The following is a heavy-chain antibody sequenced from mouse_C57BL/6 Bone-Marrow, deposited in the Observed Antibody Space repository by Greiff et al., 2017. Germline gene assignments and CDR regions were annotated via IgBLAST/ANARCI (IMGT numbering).Heavy chain of an antibody. J-gene: IGHJ2*01. CDR2: ISDGGSYT. D-gene: IGHD2-3*01. CDR1: GFTFSSYD. V-gene: IGHV5-4*03. Sequence: EVKLVESGGGLVKPGGSLKLSCAASGFTFSSYDMSWVRQTPEKRLEWVATISDGGSYTDYPDNVKGRFTISRNNAKNHLYLQMSHLQSEDTAMYYCAMDPGWLPFDYWGQGTTLTVSA. CDR3: AMDPGWLPFDY.